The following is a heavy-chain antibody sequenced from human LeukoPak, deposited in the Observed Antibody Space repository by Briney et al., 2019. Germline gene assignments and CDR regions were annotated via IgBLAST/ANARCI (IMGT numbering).Heavy chain of an antibody. V-gene: IGHV4-59*11. D-gene: IGHD4-11*01. Sequence: PETLSLTRTLSRGSISSHSWTRIRQPPGKGVEWMGYIYYSGSTNSSPSLKSRVTISIDTSKNQFSLKLSSVTAADTAVYYCARGVLTTVSYYMDVWGKGTTVTVSS. CDR3: ARGVLTTVSYYMDV. CDR1: RGSISSHS. CDR2: IYYSGST. J-gene: IGHJ6*03.